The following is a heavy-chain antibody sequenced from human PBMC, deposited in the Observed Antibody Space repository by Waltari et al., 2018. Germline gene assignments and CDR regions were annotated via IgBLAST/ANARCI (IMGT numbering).Heavy chain of an antibody. V-gene: IGHV4-59*01. CDR2: IYYNEDT. J-gene: IGHJ4*02. CDR1: GGSMDSYF. D-gene: IGHD4-17*01. CDR3: ARENYGGNSRPVDS. Sequence: QVQLQESGPGLLRPSETLSLTCIVSGGSMDSYFWHWVRQPPGKGPEWYGYIYYNEDTNYNPSLESRVTISVDTSKNQFSLKLSSVTAADTAVYYCARENYGGNSRPVDSWGQGTLVTVSS.